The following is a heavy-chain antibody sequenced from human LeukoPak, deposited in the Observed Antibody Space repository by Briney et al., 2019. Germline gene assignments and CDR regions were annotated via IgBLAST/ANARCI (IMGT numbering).Heavy chain of an antibody. V-gene: IGHV5-51*01. Sequence: GESLKISCKGSGYNFNSYWIGWVRQMPGKGLEWMGIIYPGDSGTRYSPSFQGQVTISADKSISTAYLQWSSLKASDTAMYYCARPNIAAAGTFAFDIWGQGTMVTVSS. D-gene: IGHD6-13*01. J-gene: IGHJ3*02. CDR3: ARPNIAAAGTFAFDI. CDR2: IYPGDSGT. CDR1: GYNFNSYW.